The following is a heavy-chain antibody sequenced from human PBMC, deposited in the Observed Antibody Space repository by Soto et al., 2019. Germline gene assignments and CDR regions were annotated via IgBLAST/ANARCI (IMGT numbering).Heavy chain of an antibody. CDR2: INAGNGNT. CDR3: ARVSPYDYGMHV. Sequence: ASVKVSCKASGYTFTSYAMHWVRQAPGQRLEWMGWINAGNGNTKYSQKFQGRVTITRDTSASTAYMELSSLRSEDTAVYYCARVSPYDYGMHVWGQATTVSGSS. J-gene: IGHJ6*02. V-gene: IGHV1-3*01. CDR1: GYTFTSYA.